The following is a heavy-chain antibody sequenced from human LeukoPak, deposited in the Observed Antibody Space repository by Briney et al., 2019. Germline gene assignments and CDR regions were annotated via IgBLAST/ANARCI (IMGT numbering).Heavy chain of an antibody. J-gene: IGHJ4*02. Sequence: ASVKVSCKASGGTFSSYAISWVRQAPGQGLEWMGGIIPIFGTANYAQKFQGRVTITADESTSTAYMELSSLRSEDTAVYYYARGSYDILTGYSYWGQGTLVTVSS. D-gene: IGHD3-9*01. V-gene: IGHV1-69*13. CDR3: ARGSYDILTGYSY. CDR2: IIPIFGTA. CDR1: GGTFSSYA.